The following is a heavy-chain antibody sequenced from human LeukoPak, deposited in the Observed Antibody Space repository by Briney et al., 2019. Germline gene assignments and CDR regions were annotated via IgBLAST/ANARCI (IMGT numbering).Heavy chain of an antibody. CDR3: ARNSDYCSSTSCYFFDY. D-gene: IGHD2-2*01. V-gene: IGHV3-33*01. J-gene: IGHJ4*02. Sequence: GGSLRLSCAASGFTFSSYGMHWVRQAPGKGLEWVAVIWYDGSNKYYADSEKGRFTISRDNSKNTLYLQMNSLRAEDTAVYYCARNSDYCSSTSCYFFDYWGQGTLVTVSS. CDR1: GFTFSSYG. CDR2: IWYDGSNK.